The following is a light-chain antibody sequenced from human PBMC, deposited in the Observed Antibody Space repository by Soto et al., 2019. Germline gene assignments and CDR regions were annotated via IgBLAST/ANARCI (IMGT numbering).Light chain of an antibody. J-gene: IGKJ1*01. CDR2: KAS. Sequence: DIPMTQSPSTLSASVGDRVTITCRASQSISSWLAWYQQKPGKAPKLLIYKASSLESGVPSRFSGSGSGTEFTHTISSLQPDDFATYYCQHYNSYSCTFGQGTKVEIK. V-gene: IGKV1-5*03. CDR1: QSISSW. CDR3: QHYNSYSCT.